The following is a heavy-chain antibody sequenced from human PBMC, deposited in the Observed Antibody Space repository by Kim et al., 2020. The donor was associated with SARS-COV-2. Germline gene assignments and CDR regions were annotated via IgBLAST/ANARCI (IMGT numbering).Heavy chain of an antibody. V-gene: IGHV3-13*01. CDR1: GFTFSSYD. D-gene: IGHD5-18*01. CDR3: ARGGYSYEDYYFDY. CDR2: IGTAGDT. J-gene: IGHJ4*02. Sequence: GGSLRLSCAASGFTFSSYDMHWVRQATGKGLEWVSAIGTAGDTYYPGSVKGRFTISRENAKNSLYLQMNSLRAGDTAVYYCARGGYSYEDYYFDYWGQGTLVTVSS.